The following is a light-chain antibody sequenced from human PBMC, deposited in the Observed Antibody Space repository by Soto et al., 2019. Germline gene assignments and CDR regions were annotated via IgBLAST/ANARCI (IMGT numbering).Light chain of an antibody. Sequence: DIQMTQSPSTLSASVGDRVTIACRASQSISSWLAWYQQKPGKAPKLLIYKASTSESGVPSRFSGSGSGTELSLSIISLQPDDFATYYCQQDKPSSTFGPGTQVDIK. V-gene: IGKV1-5*03. CDR2: KAS. CDR3: QQDKPSST. CDR1: QSISSW. J-gene: IGKJ3*01.